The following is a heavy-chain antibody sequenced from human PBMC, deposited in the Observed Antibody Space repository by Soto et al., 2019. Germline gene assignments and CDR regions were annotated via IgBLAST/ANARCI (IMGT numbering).Heavy chain of an antibody. CDR1: GGSISSYY. D-gene: IGHD5-18*01. V-gene: IGHV4-59*01. Sequence: SETLSLTCIVSGGSISSYYWSWIRQPPGKGLEWIGYIYYSGSTNYNPSLKSRVTISVDTSKNQFSLKLSSVTAADTAVYYCARGSGGYSYGYYYYGMDVWGQGTTVTVSS. CDR2: IYYSGST. J-gene: IGHJ6*02. CDR3: ARGSGGYSYGYYYYGMDV.